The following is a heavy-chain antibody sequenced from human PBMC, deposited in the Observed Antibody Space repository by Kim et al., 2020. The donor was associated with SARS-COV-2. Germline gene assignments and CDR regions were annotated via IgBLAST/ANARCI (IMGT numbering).Heavy chain of an antibody. J-gene: IGHJ4*02. D-gene: IGHD6-19*01. Sequence: PSPQSRVTISGDTTKNQFSLKLSSVTAADTAVYYCARQGIAVAGRRNFDYWGQGTLVTVSS. CDR3: ARQGIAVAGRRNFDY. V-gene: IGHV4-39*01.